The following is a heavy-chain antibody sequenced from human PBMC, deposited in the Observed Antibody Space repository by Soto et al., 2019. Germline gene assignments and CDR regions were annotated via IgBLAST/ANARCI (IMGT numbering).Heavy chain of an antibody. Sequence: ASVKVSCKASGGTFSSYAISWVRQAPRQGLEWMGGIIPILGIANYAQKFQGRVTITADKSTSTAYMELSSLRSEDTAVYYCARAEGRGSYGYWGQGTLVTVSS. CDR2: IIPILGIA. CDR1: GGTFSSYA. D-gene: IGHD1-26*01. CDR3: ARAEGRGSYGY. J-gene: IGHJ4*02. V-gene: IGHV1-69*10.